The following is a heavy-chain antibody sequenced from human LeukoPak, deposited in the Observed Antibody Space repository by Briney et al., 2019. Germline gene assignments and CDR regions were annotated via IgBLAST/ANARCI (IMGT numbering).Heavy chain of an antibody. J-gene: IGHJ4*02. CDR1: GFTFSSYS. V-gene: IGHV3-21*01. Sequence: GGSLRLSCAASGFTFSSYSMNWVRQAPGKGLEWVSSISSSSSYIYYADSVKGRFTISRDNAKNSLYLQMNRLRAEDTAVYYCARDYGAAAASGVPVDYWGQGTLVTVSS. D-gene: IGHD6-13*01. CDR3: ARDYGAAAASGVPVDY. CDR2: ISSSSSYI.